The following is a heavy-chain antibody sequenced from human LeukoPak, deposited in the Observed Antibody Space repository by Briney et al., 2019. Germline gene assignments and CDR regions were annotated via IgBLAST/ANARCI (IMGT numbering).Heavy chain of an antibody. CDR2: IYPDDSDT. V-gene: IGHV5-51*01. J-gene: IGHJ3*02. Sequence: GESLKISCKGSGYSIASYWIGWVRQMPGKGLEWMGIIYPDDSDTRYSPSFQGQVTISADKSISTAYQQWSSLKASDTAMYYCARRAGRCGLDALDIWGQGTMIIVSA. D-gene: IGHD5-24*01. CDR3: ARRAGRCGLDALDI. CDR1: GYSIASYW.